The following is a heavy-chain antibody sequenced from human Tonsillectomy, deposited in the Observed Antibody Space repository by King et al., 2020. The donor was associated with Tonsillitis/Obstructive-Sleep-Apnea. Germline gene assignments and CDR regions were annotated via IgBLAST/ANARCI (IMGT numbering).Heavy chain of an antibody. Sequence: VQLVESGAEVKKPGASVKVSCKASGYTFTSYDINWVRQATGQGLEWMGWMNPNSGNTGYAQKFQGRVTMTRNTSISTAYMELSSLRSEDTAVYYCARALGTLYDFWSGYYTGYYYYYMDVWGKGTTVTVSS. CDR2: MNPNSGNT. CDR3: ARALGTLYDFWSGYYTGYYYYYMDV. CDR1: GYTFTSYD. V-gene: IGHV1-8*01. D-gene: IGHD3-3*01. J-gene: IGHJ6*03.